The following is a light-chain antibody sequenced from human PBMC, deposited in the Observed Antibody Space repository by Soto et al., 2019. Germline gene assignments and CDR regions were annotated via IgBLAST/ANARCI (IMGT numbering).Light chain of an antibody. Sequence: QSALTQPASVSGSPGQSITISCTGTSSDVVGYNYVSWFQQHPGKAPKFMIYDVSKRPSGVSNRFSGSKSGNTASLTISGLQADDEADYYCSSYSSRSTLVVFGGGTQVTVL. CDR2: DVS. CDR1: SSDVVGYNY. CDR3: SSYSSRSTLVV. J-gene: IGLJ2*01. V-gene: IGLV2-14*01.